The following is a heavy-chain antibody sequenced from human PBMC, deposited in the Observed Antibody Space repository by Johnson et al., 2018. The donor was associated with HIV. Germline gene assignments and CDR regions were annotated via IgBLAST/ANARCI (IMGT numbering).Heavy chain of an antibody. D-gene: IGHD6-13*01. J-gene: IGHJ3*01. CDR2: MWYDGSNK. CDR3: AKIGAVAGLKDAFDL. Sequence: QVQLLESGGGVVQPGRSLRLSCAASGFTFSTYGMHWVRQAPGKGLEWVAVMWYDGSNKYYADSVKGRFTISRDNSKDTLYLHMNSLRTEDTALYYCAKIGAVAGLKDAFDLWGQGTMVTVSS. V-gene: IGHV3-33*06. CDR1: GFTFSTYG.